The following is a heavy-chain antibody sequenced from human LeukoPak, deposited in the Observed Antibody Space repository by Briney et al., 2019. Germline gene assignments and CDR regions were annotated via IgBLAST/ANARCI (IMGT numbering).Heavy chain of an antibody. V-gene: IGHV5-51*01. J-gene: IGHJ4*02. CDR1: GYSFASYW. CDR2: IYPDDSNT. CDR3: ARLNYYDSSGYSRIMHFDC. Sequence: GESLKISCKGSGYSFASYWIGWVRQMPGKGLECMGIIYPDDSNTRYSPPFQGQVTISADTAINTAYLQWSSLRASDTAMYYCARLNYYDSSGYSRIMHFDCWGQGTLVTVSS. D-gene: IGHD3-22*01.